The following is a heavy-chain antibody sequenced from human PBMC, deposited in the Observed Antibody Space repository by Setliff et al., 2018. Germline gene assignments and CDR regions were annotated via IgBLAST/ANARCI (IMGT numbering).Heavy chain of an antibody. V-gene: IGHV4-59*01. J-gene: IGHJ4*02. CDR3: ARGGYNSRSGYSAYYYDY. Sequence: SETLSLTCTVSGGSISSYYWSWIRQPPGKGLEWIGYIYYSGSTNYNPSLKSRVTISVDTSKNQFSLKLSSVTAADTAVYFCARGGYNSRSGYSAYYYDYWGQGALVTVSS. CDR1: GGSISSYY. D-gene: IGHD3-3*01. CDR2: IYYSGST.